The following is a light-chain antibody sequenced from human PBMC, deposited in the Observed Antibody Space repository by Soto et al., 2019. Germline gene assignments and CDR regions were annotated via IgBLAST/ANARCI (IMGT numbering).Light chain of an antibody. J-gene: IGKJ5*01. V-gene: IGKV1-12*01. CDR3: QQADSLPLVT. Sequence: DIQMTQSPSSVSASVGDRVTITCRASQDISTWLAWYQQKPGKAPKLLIYAASSLFSGVPSRFSGSGSGTDFTLTISSLQPEDFATYYCQQADSLPLVTFGQGTRLET. CDR2: AAS. CDR1: QDISTW.